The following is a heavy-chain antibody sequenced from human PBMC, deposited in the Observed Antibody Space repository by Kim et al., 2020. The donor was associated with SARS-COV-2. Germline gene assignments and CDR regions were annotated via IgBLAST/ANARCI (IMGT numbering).Heavy chain of an antibody. D-gene: IGHD3-22*01. CDR3: ARHIGITGRYYYDSSGYYYVHDAFDI. V-gene: IGHV5-51*01. CDR1: GYSFTSYW. J-gene: IGHJ3*02. Sequence: GESLKISCQGSGYSFTSYWIGWVRQMPGKGLEWMGIIYPGDSDTRYSPSFQGQVTISADKSISTAYLQWSSLKASDTAMYYCARHIGITGRYYYDSSGYYYVHDAFDIWGQGTMVTVSS. CDR2: IYPGDSDT.